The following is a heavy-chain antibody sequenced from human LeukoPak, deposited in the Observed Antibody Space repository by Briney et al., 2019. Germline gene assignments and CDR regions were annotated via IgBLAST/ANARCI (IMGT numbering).Heavy chain of an antibody. V-gene: IGHV4-39*01. D-gene: IGHD6-19*01. J-gene: IGHJ4*02. CDR2: IYYSGST. CDR3: ARDSSGWYVDY. Sequence: PSETLSLTCTVSGGSISSYYLGWIRQPPGKGLEWIGSIYYSGSTHYNPSLKSRVTVSVDTSKNQFSLKLSSVTAADTAVYYCARDSSGWYVDYWGQGTLVTVSS. CDR1: GGSISSYY.